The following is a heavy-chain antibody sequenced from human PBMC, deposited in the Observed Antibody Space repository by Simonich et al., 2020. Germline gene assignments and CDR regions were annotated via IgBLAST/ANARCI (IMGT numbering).Heavy chain of an antibody. CDR2: ISYDGSNK. CDR3: AREGLLLDAFDI. Sequence: QVQLVESGGGVVQPGRSLRLSCAASGFTFSSYAMHWVRQAPGKGVEWVAGISYDGSNKYYADSVKGRFTISRDNSKNTLYLQMNSLRAEDTAVYYCAREGLLLDAFDIWGQGTMVTVSS. V-gene: IGHV3-30*07. CDR1: GFTFSSYA. D-gene: IGHD2-15*01. J-gene: IGHJ3*02.